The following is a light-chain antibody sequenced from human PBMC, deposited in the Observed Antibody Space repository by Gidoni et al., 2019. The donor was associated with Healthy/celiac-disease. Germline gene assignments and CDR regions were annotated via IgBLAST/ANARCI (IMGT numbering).Light chain of an antibody. V-gene: IGKV3-11*01. J-gene: IGKJ1*01. CDR3: QQRSNWPPEWT. CDR1: QSVSSY. Sequence: EIVLTQSPATLSLSPGERATLSCRASQSVSSYLAWYQQKPGQAPRLLIYDASNRATGIPARFRGSGSEDFAVYYCQQRSNWPPEWTFGQGTKVEIK. CDR2: DAS.